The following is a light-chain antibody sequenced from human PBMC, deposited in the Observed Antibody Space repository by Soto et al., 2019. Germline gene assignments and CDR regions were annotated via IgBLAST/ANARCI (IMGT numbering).Light chain of an antibody. CDR3: QQYNNWPPMYT. J-gene: IGKJ2*01. CDR1: QRVSSS. Sequence: EIVMTQSPATLSVSPGERATLSCRPSQRVSSSLAWYQQKPGQAPRLLIYGASTRATGIPARFSGSGSGTEFTLTISSLQSEDFAVYYCQQYNNWPPMYTFGQGTKLEIK. CDR2: GAS. V-gene: IGKV3-15*01.